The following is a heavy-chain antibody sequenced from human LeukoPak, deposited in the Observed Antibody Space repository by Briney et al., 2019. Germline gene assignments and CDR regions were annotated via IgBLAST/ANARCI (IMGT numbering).Heavy chain of an antibody. V-gene: IGHV3-23*01. CDR2: ISGSGGST. D-gene: IGHD3-9*01. CDR1: GFTFSSYA. CDR3: AKDGTYYDILTGNDAFDI. J-gene: IGHJ3*02. Sequence: GGSLRLSCAASGFTFSSYAMSWVRQAPGKGLEWVSAISGSGGSTYYADSVKGRFTISRDNSKNTLYLQMNSLRAEDTAVYYCAKDGTYYDILTGNDAFDIWGKGTTVTVSS.